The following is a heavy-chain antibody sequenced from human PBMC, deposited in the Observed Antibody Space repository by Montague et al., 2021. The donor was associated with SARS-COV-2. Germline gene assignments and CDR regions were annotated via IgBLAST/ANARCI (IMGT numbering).Heavy chain of an antibody. CDR1: GGSISSSNW. CDR2: IYHSGST. CDR3: AVNSNYYYYYGMDV. V-gene: IGHV4-4*02. D-gene: IGHD4-11*01. Sequence: SETLSLTCAVSGGSISSSNWWSWVRQPPGKGLEWIGSIYHSGSTYYNPSLKSRVTISVDTSKNQFSLKLSSATAADTAVYYCAVNSNYYYYYGMDVWGQGTTVTVSS. J-gene: IGHJ6*02.